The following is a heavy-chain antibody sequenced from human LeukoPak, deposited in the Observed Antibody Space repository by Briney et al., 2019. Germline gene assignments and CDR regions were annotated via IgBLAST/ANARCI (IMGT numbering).Heavy chain of an antibody. CDR3: ARDKDLGAVAGTFDY. CDR1: GYAFSTSG. CDR2: ISAYNGHT. Sequence: ASVKVSCKASGYAFSTSGSSWVRQAPGQGLEWMGWISAYNGHTKYAQKFQGRVTMTTGTSTSTAYMELTSLTSDDTAVYYCARDKDLGAVAGTFDYWDQGTLVTVSS. V-gene: IGHV1-18*01. J-gene: IGHJ4*02. D-gene: IGHD6-19*01.